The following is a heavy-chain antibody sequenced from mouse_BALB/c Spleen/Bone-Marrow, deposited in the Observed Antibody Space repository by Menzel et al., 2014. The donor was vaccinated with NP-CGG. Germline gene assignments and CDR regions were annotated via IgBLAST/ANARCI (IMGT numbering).Heavy chain of an antibody. CDR2: IGSGGSYT. CDR3: TRDGKGNYVYAMDY. CDR1: GFTSSSCA. Sequence: EVQLVESGGGLVKPGGSLKLSCAASGFTSSSCAMSWVRQTPEKRLEWVATIGSGGSYTYYPDSVKGRFTISRDNAKNTLYLQMSSLKSEDTAMYYCTRDGKGNYVYAMDYWGQGTSVTVSS. V-gene: IGHV5-6-4*01. J-gene: IGHJ4*01. D-gene: IGHD2-1*01.